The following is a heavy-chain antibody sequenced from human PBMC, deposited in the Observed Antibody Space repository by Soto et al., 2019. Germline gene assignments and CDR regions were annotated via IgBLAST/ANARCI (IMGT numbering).Heavy chain of an antibody. CDR1: GFTFSSYG. CDR3: AKDLLDSSGYPHYGMDV. D-gene: IGHD3-22*01. J-gene: IGHJ6*02. V-gene: IGHV3-30*18. Sequence: PGGSLRLSCAASGFTFSSYGMHWVRQAPGKGLEWVAVISYDGSNKYYADSVKGRFTISRDNSKNTLYLQMNSLRAEDTAVYYCAKDLLDSSGYPHYGMDVWGQGTTVTVSS. CDR2: ISYDGSNK.